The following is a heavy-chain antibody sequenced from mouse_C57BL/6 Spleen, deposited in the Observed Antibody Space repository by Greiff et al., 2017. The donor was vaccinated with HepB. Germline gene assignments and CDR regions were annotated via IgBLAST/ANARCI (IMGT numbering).Heavy chain of an antibody. D-gene: IGHD3-2*02. CDR3: AGSTAQATGYDFDY. Sequence: QVQLQQPGAELVMPGASVKLSCKASGYTFTSYWMHWVKQRPGRGLEWIGEIDPSDSYTNYNQKFKGKSTLTVDKSSSTAYIKLSSLTSADSAVYYCAGSTAQATGYDFDYWGQGTTLTVSS. CDR2: IDPSDSYT. CDR1: GYTFTSYW. J-gene: IGHJ2*01. V-gene: IGHV1-69*01.